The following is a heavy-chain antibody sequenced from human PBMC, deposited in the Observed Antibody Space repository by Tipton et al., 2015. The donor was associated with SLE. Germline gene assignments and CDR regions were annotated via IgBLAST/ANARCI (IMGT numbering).Heavy chain of an antibody. V-gene: IGHV4-39*07. D-gene: IGHD5-12*01. Sequence: TLSLTCTVSGGSISSSSYYWGWIRQPPGKGLEWIGSIYYSGSTYYNPSLKSRVTISVDTSKNQFSLKLSSVTAADTAVYYCARDLIGAGYFDYWGQGTLVTVSS. CDR2: IYYSGST. CDR1: GGSISSSSYY. CDR3: ARDLIGAGYFDY. J-gene: IGHJ4*02.